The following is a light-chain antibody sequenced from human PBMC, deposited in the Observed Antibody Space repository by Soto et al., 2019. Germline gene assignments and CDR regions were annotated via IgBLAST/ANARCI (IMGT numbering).Light chain of an antibody. Sequence: EIVMTQSPATLSVSPRERATLSCRASQSVSNNLAWYQKKPGQAPRLLIYGASTRATGIPARFSGGGSGTEFTLTISSLQSEDFAVYYCQQYNNWWTFGQGTRVEIK. CDR2: GAS. J-gene: IGKJ1*01. CDR1: QSVSNN. CDR3: QQYNNWWT. V-gene: IGKV3-15*01.